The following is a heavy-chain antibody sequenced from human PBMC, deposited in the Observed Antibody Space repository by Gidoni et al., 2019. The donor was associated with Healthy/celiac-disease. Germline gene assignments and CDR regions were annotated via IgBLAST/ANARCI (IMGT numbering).Heavy chain of an antibody. V-gene: IGHV3-30*18. CDR3: AKASEYYYDSSGLDY. CDR2: ISYDGSNK. CDR1: VFTFSSYG. J-gene: IGHJ4*02. D-gene: IGHD3-22*01. Sequence: QVQLVESGGGVVQPGRSLRLSCAASVFTFSSYGMHWVRQAPGKGLEWVAVISYDGSNKYYADSVKGRFTISRDNSKNTLYLQMNSLRAEDTAVYYCAKASEYYYDSSGLDYWGQGTLVTVSS.